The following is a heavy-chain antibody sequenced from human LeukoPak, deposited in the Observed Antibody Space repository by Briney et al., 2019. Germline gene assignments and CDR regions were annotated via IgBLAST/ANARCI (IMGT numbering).Heavy chain of an antibody. J-gene: IGHJ4*02. CDR2: INHSGST. CDR3: ARGGMYYDILTSFFDY. Sequence: PSETLSLTCAVYGGSFSGYYWSWIRQPPGKGLEWIGEINHSGSTNYNPSLKSRVTISVDTSKNQFSLKLSSVTAADTAVYYCARGGMYYDILTSFFDYWGQGTLVTVSS. CDR1: GGSFSGYY. D-gene: IGHD3-9*01. V-gene: IGHV4-34*01.